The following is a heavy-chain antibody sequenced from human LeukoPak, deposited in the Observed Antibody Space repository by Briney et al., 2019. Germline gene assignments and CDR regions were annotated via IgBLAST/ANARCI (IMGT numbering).Heavy chain of an antibody. CDR1: GFTFDDYA. V-gene: IGHV3-43*02. CDR2: ISGDGGST. CDR3: AKGTSWVDTAMGFGY. D-gene: IGHD5-18*01. J-gene: IGHJ4*02. Sequence: TGGSLRLSCAASGFTFDDYAMHWVRQAPGKGLEWVSLISGDGGSTYYADSVKGRFTISRDNSKNSLYLQMNSLRTEDTALYYCAKGTSWVDTAMGFGYWGQGTLVTVSS.